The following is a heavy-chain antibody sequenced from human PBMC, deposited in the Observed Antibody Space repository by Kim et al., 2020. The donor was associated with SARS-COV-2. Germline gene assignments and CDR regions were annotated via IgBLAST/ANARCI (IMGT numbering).Heavy chain of an antibody. Sequence: GGSLRLSCAASGFTFSSYSMNWVRQAPGKGLEWVSSISSSSSYIYYADSVKGRFTISRDNAKNSLYLQMNSLRAEDTAVYYCARVMKIVGATPDAFDIWGQGTMVTVSS. CDR2: ISSSSSYI. CDR1: GFTFSSYS. D-gene: IGHD1-26*01. V-gene: IGHV3-21*01. J-gene: IGHJ3*02. CDR3: ARVMKIVGATPDAFDI.